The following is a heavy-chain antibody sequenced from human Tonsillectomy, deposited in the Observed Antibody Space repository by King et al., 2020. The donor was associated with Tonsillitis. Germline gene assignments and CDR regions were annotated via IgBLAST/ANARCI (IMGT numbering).Heavy chain of an antibody. Sequence: VQLVESGGGLVKPGGSLRLSCAASGFPFSSYTMNWVRQAPGKGLEWVANLNSGSTSIYYADSVRGRFTISRDNAKNSVFLQMNSRRGEDTAMYYCAKSHDYGDYGDYGMDVWGQGTTVIVSS. CDR3: AKSHDYGDYGDYGMDV. CDR2: LNSGSTSI. D-gene: IGHD4-17*01. V-gene: IGHV3-21*01. J-gene: IGHJ6*02. CDR1: GFPFSSYT.